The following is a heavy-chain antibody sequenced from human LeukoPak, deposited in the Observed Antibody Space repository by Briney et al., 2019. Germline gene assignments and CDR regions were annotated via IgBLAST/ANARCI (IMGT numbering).Heavy chain of an antibody. CDR1: RFTFSSYG. CDR2: IRYDGSST. Sequence: GGSLRLSCAASRFTFSSYGMHWVRQAPGKGLEWVTFIRYDGSSTYYGDSVKGRFTVSRDNSKNTLYLQMNNLRAEDTAKYYCAKGDGLRYFEWPPSGDAFDIWGQGTMVTVSS. J-gene: IGHJ3*02. CDR3: AKGDGLRYFEWPPSGDAFDI. V-gene: IGHV3-30*02. D-gene: IGHD3-9*01.